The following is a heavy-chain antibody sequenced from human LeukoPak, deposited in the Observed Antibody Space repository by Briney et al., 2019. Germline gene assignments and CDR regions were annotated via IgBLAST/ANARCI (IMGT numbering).Heavy chain of an antibody. D-gene: IGHD5-18*01. CDR1: GGSISSYY. J-gene: IGHJ6*03. CDR3: ARDVGYSYGYRDYYYYYMDV. Sequence: PSETLSLTCTVSGGSISSYYWSWIRQPAGKGLEWIGRIYISGSTNYNPSLKSRVTISVDTSKNQFSLKLSSVTAADTAVYYCARDVGYSYGYRDYYYYYMDVWGKGTTVTVSS. V-gene: IGHV4-4*07. CDR2: IYISGST.